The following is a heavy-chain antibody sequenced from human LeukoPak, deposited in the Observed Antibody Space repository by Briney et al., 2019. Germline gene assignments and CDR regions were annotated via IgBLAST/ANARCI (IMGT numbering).Heavy chain of an antibody. Sequence: SQTLSLTCAISGDSVSSNSAAWNWIRQSPSRGLEWLGRTYYRSKWNNDYAVSVKSRITINPDTSKNQFSLQLNSVTPEDTAVYYCARDLGGSSWYSRWAFDIWGQGTLVTVSS. CDR1: GDSVSSNSAA. V-gene: IGHV6-1*01. J-gene: IGHJ3*02. CDR2: TYYRSKWNN. CDR3: ARDLGGSSWYSRWAFDI. D-gene: IGHD6-13*01.